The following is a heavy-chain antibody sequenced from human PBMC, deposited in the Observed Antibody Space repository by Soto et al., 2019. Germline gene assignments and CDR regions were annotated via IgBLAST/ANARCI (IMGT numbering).Heavy chain of an antibody. D-gene: IGHD3-22*01. V-gene: IGHV3-11*06. CDR3: ARGDYYDSSGGANSFDI. CDR1: GFTFSDYY. Sequence: GGSLRLSCAASGFTFSDYYMSWIRQAPGKGLEWVSYISSSSSYTNYADSVKGRFTISRDNAKNSLYLQMNGLRAEDTAVYYCARGDYYDSSGGANSFDIWGQGTMVTVSS. J-gene: IGHJ3*02. CDR2: ISSSSSYT.